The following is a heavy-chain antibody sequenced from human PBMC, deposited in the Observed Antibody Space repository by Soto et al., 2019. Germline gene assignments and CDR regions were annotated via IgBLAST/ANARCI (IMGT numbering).Heavy chain of an antibody. Sequence: ASVKVCCKSSGRTFSSYTISWVRQAPGQGLEWMGRIIPILGIANYAQKFQGRVTITADKSTSTAYMELSSLRSEDTAVYYCARGYCSSTSCRRWFDPWGQGTLVTVSS. V-gene: IGHV1-69*02. CDR2: IIPILGIA. J-gene: IGHJ5*02. CDR1: GRTFSSYT. CDR3: ARGYCSSTSCRRWFDP. D-gene: IGHD2-2*01.